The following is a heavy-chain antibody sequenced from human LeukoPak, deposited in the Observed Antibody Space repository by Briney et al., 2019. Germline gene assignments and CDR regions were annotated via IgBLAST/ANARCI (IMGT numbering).Heavy chain of an antibody. D-gene: IGHD5-24*01. CDR2: ISAYNGNT. CDR1: GYTFTCYG. CDR3: ARDLGGDGYNLGVWFDP. V-gene: IGHV1-18*01. Sequence: ASVKVSCKASGYTFTCYGISWVRQAPGQGLEWMGWISAYNGNTNYAQKLQGRVTMTTDTSTSTAYMELRSLRSDDTAVYYCARDLGGDGYNLGVWFDPWGQGTLVTVSS. J-gene: IGHJ5*02.